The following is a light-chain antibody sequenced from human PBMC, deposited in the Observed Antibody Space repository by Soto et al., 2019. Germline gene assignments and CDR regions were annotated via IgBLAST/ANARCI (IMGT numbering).Light chain of an antibody. CDR1: SSDVGSYNL. CDR2: EGS. V-gene: IGLV2-23*01. Sequence: QSALTQPASVSGSPGQSITISCTGTSSDVGSYNLVSWYQQHPGKAPKLMIYEGSKRPSGVSNRFSGSKSGNTASLTISGLQAEDEADYYCSSYEGSSTSLYVFGPGTNDTVL. J-gene: IGLJ1*01. CDR3: SSYEGSSTSLYV.